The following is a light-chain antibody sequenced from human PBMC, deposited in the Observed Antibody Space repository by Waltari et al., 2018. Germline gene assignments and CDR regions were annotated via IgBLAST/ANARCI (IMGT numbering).Light chain of an antibody. CDR1: QSLGSY. CDR2: DAS. J-gene: IGKJ2*01. V-gene: IGKV3-11*01. CDR3: HQRSIWPYT. Sequence: DIVLTHSPATLSLSPAGRATLSCRSSQSLGSYLAWYQQKPGQPPRLLIYDASSRATGIPARFSGSGSGTDFTFTISSLEPEDFVVYYCHQRSIWPYTFGQGTKLEIK.